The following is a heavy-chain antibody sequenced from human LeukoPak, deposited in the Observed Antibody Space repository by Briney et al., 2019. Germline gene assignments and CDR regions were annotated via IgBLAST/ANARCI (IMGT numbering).Heavy chain of an antibody. V-gene: IGHV4-34*01. Sequence: SETLSLTCAVYGGSFSGYYWSWIRQPPGKGLEWIGEINHSGSTNYNPSLKSRVTISVDTSKNQFSLKLSSVTAADTAVYYCARGTLADYDYVWGSYRYYWFDPWGQGTLVTVSS. CDR1: GGSFSGYY. J-gene: IGHJ5*02. CDR2: INHSGST. D-gene: IGHD3-16*02. CDR3: ARGTLADYDYVWGSYRYYWFDP.